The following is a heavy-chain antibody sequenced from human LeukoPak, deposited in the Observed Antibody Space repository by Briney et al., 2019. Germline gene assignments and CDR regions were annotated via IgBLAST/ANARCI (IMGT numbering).Heavy chain of an antibody. CDR3: ARELRYFDWSNAFDI. D-gene: IGHD3-9*01. J-gene: IGHJ3*02. CDR2: IYHSGST. Sequence: SETLSLTCAVSGYSISSGYYWGWTRQPPGKGLEWIGSIYHSGSTYYNPSLKSRVTISVDTSKNQFSLKLSSVTAADTAVYYCARELRYFDWSNAFDIWGQGTVVTVSS. CDR1: GYSISSGYY. V-gene: IGHV4-38-2*01.